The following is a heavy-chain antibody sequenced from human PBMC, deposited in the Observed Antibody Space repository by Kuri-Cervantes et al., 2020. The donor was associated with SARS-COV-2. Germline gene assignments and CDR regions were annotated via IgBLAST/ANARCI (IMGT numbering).Heavy chain of an antibody. CDR3: ARDNYYGSGSYYSRGAFDI. J-gene: IGHJ3*02. D-gene: IGHD3-10*01. Sequence: GESLKISCAASGFTFSSYAMHWVRQAPGKGLEWVAVISYDGSNKYYADSVKGRFTISRDNSKNTLYLQVNSLRAEDTAVYYCARDNYYGSGSYYSRGAFDIWGQGTMVTVSS. V-gene: IGHV3-30-3*01. CDR2: ISYDGSNK. CDR1: GFTFSSYA.